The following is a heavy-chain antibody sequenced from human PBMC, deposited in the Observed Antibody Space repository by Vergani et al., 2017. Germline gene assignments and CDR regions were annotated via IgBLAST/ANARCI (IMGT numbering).Heavy chain of an antibody. CDR1: EFTFSNYA. Sequence: EVQLLESGGGLVQPGGSLRLTCAASEFTFSNYAMNWVRQAPGKGLEWVSGISGSGVSAYYTDSVKGRFTISRDNSKNTLYLQMNSLRAEDTAVYYCASQYDEGYWGQGTLVTVSS. CDR2: ISGSGVSA. CDR3: ASQYDEGY. J-gene: IGHJ4*02. V-gene: IGHV3-23*01. D-gene: IGHD3-16*01.